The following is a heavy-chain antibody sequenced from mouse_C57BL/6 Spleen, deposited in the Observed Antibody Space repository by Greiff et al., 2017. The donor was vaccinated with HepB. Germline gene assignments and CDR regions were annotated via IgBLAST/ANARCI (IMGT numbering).Heavy chain of an antibody. CDR2: INPNNGGT. V-gene: IGHV1-18*01. CDR3: ARRRRTGYYAMDY. CDR1: GYTFTDYN. D-gene: IGHD2-12*01. Sequence: QLQQSGPELVKPGASVKIPCKASGYTFTDYNMDWVKQSHGKSLEWIGDINPNNGGTIYNQKFKGKATLTVDKSSSTAYMELRSLTSEDTAVYYCARRRRTGYYAMDYWGQGTSVTVSS. J-gene: IGHJ4*01.